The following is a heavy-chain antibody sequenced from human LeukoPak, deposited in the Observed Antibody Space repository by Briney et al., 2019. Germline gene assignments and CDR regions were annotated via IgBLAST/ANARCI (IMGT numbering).Heavy chain of an antibody. J-gene: IGHJ4*02. CDR1: GGSISSGGYY. CDR3: ASARSGYYGWVYFDY. D-gene: IGHD3-3*01. Sequence: PSETLSLTCTVSGGSISSGGYYWSWIRQPPGKGLEWIGYIYHSGSTYYNPSLKSRVTISVDRSKNQFSLKLSSVTAADTAVYYCASARSGYYGWVYFDYWGQGTLVTVSS. V-gene: IGHV4-30-2*01. CDR2: IYHSGST.